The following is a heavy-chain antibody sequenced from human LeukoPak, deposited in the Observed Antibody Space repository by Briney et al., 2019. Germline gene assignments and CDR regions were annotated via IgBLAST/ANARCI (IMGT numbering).Heavy chain of an antibody. CDR2: INHSGDT. CDR1: GGSFSDYY. D-gene: IGHD3-22*01. CDR3: ARGVYHDSSGYRYYYDS. V-gene: IGHV4-34*01. Sequence: SETLSLTCAVFGGSFSDYYWGWIRQPPGKGLEWIGEINHSGDTHYKPSLKSRPTISVDTSKQQFSLKLTSVTAADTAVYYCARGVYHDSSGYRYYYDSWGQGSLVTLSS. J-gene: IGHJ4*02.